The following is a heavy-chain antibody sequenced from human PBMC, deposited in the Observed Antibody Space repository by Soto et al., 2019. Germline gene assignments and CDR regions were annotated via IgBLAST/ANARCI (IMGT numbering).Heavy chain of an antibody. V-gene: IGHV4-61*01. CDR2: IYYSGST. J-gene: IGHJ4*02. Sequence: SETLSLTFTVSGGSVSSGSYYGSCIRQPPGKGLEWIGYIYYSGSTNYNPSLKSRVTISVDTSKNHFSLKLSSVTAADTAVHYCAREGIAVAGVDYWGQGTLVTVSS. D-gene: IGHD6-19*01. CDR3: AREGIAVAGVDY. CDR1: GGSVSSGSYY.